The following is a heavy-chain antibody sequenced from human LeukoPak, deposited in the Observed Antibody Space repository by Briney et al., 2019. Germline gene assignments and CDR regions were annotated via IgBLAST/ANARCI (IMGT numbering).Heavy chain of an antibody. CDR3: ARDLGGNYCSSTSCRGYFDY. V-gene: IGHV3-48*02. Sequence: PGGSLRLSCAASGFTFSSYSMNWVRQAPGKGLEWVSYISSSSSTIYYADSVKGRFTISRDNAKNSLYLQMNSLRDEDTAVYYCARDLGGNYCSSTSCRGYFDYWGQGTLVTVSS. CDR2: ISSSSSTI. J-gene: IGHJ4*02. CDR1: GFTFSSYS. D-gene: IGHD2-2*01.